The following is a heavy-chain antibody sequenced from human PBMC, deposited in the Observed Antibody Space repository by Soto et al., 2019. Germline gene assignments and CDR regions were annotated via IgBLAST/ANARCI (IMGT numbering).Heavy chain of an antibody. J-gene: IGHJ3*02. CDR3: ARRGGSCGGDCHYDAFDI. Sequence: VYCKSSGGTFRSYASIWVRQAPGQGLEWMGGIIPIFGTANYAQKFQGRVTITADESTSTAYMELSSLRSEDMAVYYCARRGGSCGGDCHYDAFDICGQRTMVTVSS. V-gene: IGHV1-69*01. D-gene: IGHD2-21*02. CDR2: IIPIFGTA. CDR1: GGTFRSYA.